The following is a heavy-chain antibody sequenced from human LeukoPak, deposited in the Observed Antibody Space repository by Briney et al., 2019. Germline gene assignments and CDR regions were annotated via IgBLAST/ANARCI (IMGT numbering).Heavy chain of an antibody. CDR1: GYSISSGYY. J-gene: IGHJ4*02. D-gene: IGHD1-26*01. Sequence: SETLSLTCTVSGYSISSGYYWGWIRQPPGKGLEWIGSIYHSGRTFYNPSLKSRVTISVDTSKSQFSLKLTSVTAADTAMYYCAKSGGYGLIDYWGQGTLVTVSS. V-gene: IGHV4-38-2*02. CDR2: IYHSGRT. CDR3: AKSGGYGLIDY.